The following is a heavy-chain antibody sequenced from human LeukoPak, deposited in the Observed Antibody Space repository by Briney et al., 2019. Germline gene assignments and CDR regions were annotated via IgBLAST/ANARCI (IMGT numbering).Heavy chain of an antibody. CDR1: SGSIRSKTYY. V-gene: IGHV4-39*01. CDR2: ISYSGST. D-gene: IGHD1-7*01. Sequence: SETLSLTCTVSSGSIRSKTYYWDWIRQPPGKGLEWIGGISYSGSTYYNPSLKSRVTISGDTSENQFSLKLSSVTAADTAVYYCARRYDWNYVYFDYWGQGTLVTVSS. J-gene: IGHJ4*02. CDR3: ARRYDWNYVYFDY.